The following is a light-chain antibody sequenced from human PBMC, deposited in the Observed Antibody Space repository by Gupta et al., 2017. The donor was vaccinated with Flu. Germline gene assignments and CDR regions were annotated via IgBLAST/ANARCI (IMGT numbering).Light chain of an antibody. J-gene: IGLJ2*01. CDR3: TSYTGSSTLV. Sequence: QSALTQPASVSGSPGQSITISCTGTYNDVGGYKYVSWYQQRPGKTPKLVIYEVSNRPSGVSDRFSGSKSGDTASLTISGLQAEDEADYYCTSYTGSSTLVFGGGTKLTVL. V-gene: IGLV2-14*01. CDR2: EVS. CDR1: YNDVGGYKY.